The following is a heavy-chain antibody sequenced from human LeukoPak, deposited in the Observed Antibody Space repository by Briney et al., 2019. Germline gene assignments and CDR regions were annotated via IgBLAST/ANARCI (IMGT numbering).Heavy chain of an antibody. V-gene: IGHV1-69*13. D-gene: IGHD3-22*01. CDR3: ARGGGTYYYDSSGYYILDY. CDR1: GGTFSSYA. J-gene: IGHJ4*02. Sequence: SVKVSCKASGGTFSSYAISWVRQAPGQGLEWMGGIIPIFCTANYAQKFQGRVTITADESTSTAYMELSSLRSEDTAVYYCARGGGTYYYDSSGYYILDYWGQGTLVTVSS. CDR2: IIPIFCTA.